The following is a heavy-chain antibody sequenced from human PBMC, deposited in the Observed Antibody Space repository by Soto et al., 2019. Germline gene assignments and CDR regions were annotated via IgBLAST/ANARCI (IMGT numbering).Heavy chain of an antibody. CDR3: ARDAGGSGSYTVFYYYYYGMAV. D-gene: IGHD3-10*01. V-gene: IGHV3-7*05. J-gene: IGHJ6*02. CDR2: IKQDGSEK. CDR1: GFTFSSYW. Sequence: GGSLRLSCAASGFTFSSYWMSWVRQAPGKGLEWVANIKQDGSEKYYVDSVKGRFTISRDNAKNSLYLQMNSLRAEDTAVYYCARDAGGSGSYTVFYYYYYGMAVWGQGTTVTVSS.